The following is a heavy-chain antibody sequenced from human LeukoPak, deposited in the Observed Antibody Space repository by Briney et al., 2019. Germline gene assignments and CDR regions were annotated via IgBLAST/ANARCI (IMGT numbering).Heavy chain of an antibody. D-gene: IGHD6-19*01. V-gene: IGHV7-4-1*02. CDR3: AREGRQWLAQGSYYYGMDV. Sequence: ASVKVSCKASGYTFTSYAMNWVRQAPGQGLEWMGWINTNTGNPTYAQGFTGRFVFSLDTSVSTAYLQISSLKAEDTAVYYCAREGRQWLAQGSYYYGMDVWGQGTTVTVSS. CDR2: INTNTGNP. J-gene: IGHJ6*02. CDR1: GYTFTSYA.